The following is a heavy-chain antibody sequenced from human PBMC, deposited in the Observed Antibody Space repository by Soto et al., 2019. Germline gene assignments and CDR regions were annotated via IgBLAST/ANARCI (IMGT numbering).Heavy chain of an antibody. CDR2: IYSGGST. J-gene: IGHJ3*02. V-gene: IGHV3-53*01. CDR3: ARDNQLVREDPDAFDI. D-gene: IGHD6-13*01. Sequence: GGSLRLSXAASGFTVSSNYMSWVRQAPGKGLEWVSVIYSGGSTYYADSVKGRFTISRDNSKNTLYLQMNSLRAEDTAVYYCARDNQLVREDPDAFDIWGQGTMVTVSS. CDR1: GFTVSSNY.